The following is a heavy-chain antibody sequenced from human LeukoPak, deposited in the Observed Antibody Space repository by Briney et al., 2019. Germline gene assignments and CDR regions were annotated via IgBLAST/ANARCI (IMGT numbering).Heavy chain of an antibody. V-gene: IGHV1-69*06. CDR3: ARGGIVGANDAFDI. J-gene: IGHJ3*02. Sequence: SVKVSCKASGGTFSSYAISWVRQAPGQGLEWMGGIIPIFGTANYAQKFQGRVTITADKSTSTAYMELSSLRSEDTAVYYRARGGIVGANDAFDIWGQGTMVTVSS. CDR2: IIPIFGTA. D-gene: IGHD1-26*01. CDR1: GGTFSSYA.